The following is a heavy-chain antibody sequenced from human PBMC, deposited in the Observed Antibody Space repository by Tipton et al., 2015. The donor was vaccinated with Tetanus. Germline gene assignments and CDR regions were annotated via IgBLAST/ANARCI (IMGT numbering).Heavy chain of an antibody. CDR2: INTLNGDT. D-gene: IGHD6-19*01. CDR1: GYTFGSYH. Sequence: QLVQSGGEVKKPGASVKVSCKASGYTFGSYHFSWVRLAPGQGLEWMGWINTLNGDTHYARRFQGRVTLTTDTSTSTAYLELRNLRSEDTAVYYCAINSGWFDAFDIWGQGTMVTVSS. J-gene: IGHJ3*02. V-gene: IGHV1-18*01. CDR3: AINSGWFDAFDI.